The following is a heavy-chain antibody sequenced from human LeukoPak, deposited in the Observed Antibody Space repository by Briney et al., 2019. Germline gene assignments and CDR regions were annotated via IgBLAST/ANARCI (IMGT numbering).Heavy chain of an antibody. CDR1: GFTFSSYW. Sequence: GGSLRLSCAASGFTFSSYWMSWVRQAPGKGLEWVANIKQDGSEKYYVDSVKGRFTISRDNSKNTLYLQMNSLRAEDTAVYYCARESTTSYQLPWMKYYMDVWGKGTTVTISS. J-gene: IGHJ6*03. CDR2: IKQDGSEK. D-gene: IGHD2-2*01. CDR3: ARESTTSYQLPWMKYYMDV. V-gene: IGHV3-7*01.